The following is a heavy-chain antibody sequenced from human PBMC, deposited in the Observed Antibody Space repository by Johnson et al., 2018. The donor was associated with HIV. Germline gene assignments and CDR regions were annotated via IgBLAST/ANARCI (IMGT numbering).Heavy chain of an antibody. V-gene: IGHV3-9*01. CDR2: ISWNSGSTI. J-gene: IGHJ3*02. CDR3: ARVLGGGITGTTGDAFDI. CDR1: GFTFDDYA. Sequence: VQLVESGGGLAKPAWSPRLSCAASGFTFDDYAMHWVRQAPGKGLEWVSGISWNSGSTIYYADSVKGRFTISRDNAKNSLYLQMNSLRAEDTAVYYCARVLGGGITGTTGDAFDIWGQGTMVTVSS. D-gene: IGHD1-7*01.